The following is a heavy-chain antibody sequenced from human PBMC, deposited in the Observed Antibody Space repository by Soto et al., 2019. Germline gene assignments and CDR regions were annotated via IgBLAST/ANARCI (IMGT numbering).Heavy chain of an antibody. D-gene: IGHD3-22*01. CDR2: ISSDGSNK. CDR1: GFTFSSYG. Sequence: QVQLVESGRGVVQPGRSLRLSCAASGFTFSSYGMHWVRQAPGKGLEWVAVISSDGSNKYHADSVKGRFTISRDNSKNTLYLQMNSLRAEDTAVYYCVGGYYFGDYWGQGTLVTVSS. CDR3: VGGYYFGDY. V-gene: IGHV3-30*03. J-gene: IGHJ4*02.